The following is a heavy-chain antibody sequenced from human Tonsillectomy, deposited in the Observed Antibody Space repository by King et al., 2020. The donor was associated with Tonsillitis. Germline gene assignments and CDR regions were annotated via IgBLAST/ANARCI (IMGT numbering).Heavy chain of an antibody. CDR3: GRDYWGAFDI. D-gene: IGHD7-27*01. J-gene: IGHJ3*02. V-gene: IGHV3-11*06. Sequence: VQLVESGGALVKPGGSLRLSCAASGFTFSDYYMSWIRQAPGKGLEWISFFNPGGTNTDYVDSVRGRFTISKDNAKNSMFLQMNSLGAEDTGVYYCGRDYWGAFDIWGQGTMVTVSS. CDR2: FNPGGTNT. CDR1: GFTFSDYY.